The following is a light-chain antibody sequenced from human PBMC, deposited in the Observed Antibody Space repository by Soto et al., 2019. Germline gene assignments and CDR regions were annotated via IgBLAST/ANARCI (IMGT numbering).Light chain of an antibody. V-gene: IGLV1-40*01. CDR1: SANIGAGYD. CDR3: QSYDSSLNAYV. CDR2: GNS. J-gene: IGLJ1*01. Sequence: QSVLTQPHSVSGAPGQRVTMSCTGSSANIGAGYDVHWYQQLPGTAPKLLIYGNSNRPSGVPDRFSGSKSGTSASLAITGLQDEDEADYYCQSYDSSLNAYVFGTGTKLTVL.